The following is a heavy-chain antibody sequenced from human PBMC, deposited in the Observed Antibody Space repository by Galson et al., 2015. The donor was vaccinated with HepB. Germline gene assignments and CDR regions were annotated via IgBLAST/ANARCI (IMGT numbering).Heavy chain of an antibody. CDR2: ISYDGSNN. CDR3: ASRGGYEKSFQD. Sequence: SLRLSCAASGFTFSSYAMHWVRQAPGKGLEWVAVISYDGSNNYYADSVKGRFTISRDNTKNTLYLQMHSLTYEDTAVYYCASRGGYEKSFQDWGQGTLVTVSS. D-gene: IGHD5-24*01. J-gene: IGHJ1*01. CDR1: GFTFSSYA. V-gene: IGHV3-30*04.